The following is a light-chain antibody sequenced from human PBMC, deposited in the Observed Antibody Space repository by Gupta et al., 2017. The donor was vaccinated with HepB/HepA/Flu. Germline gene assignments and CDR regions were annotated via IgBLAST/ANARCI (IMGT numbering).Light chain of an antibody. Sequence: DIQLTQSPSFLSAFVGDRVTITCRASQGIGNYLAWYQQKPGKAPNLLIYAASTLQTGVPSRFSGSGSGTESVLPGSSLQPGVSATQDWQHVKGHLFPFGGGTKGHIK. V-gene: IGKV1-9*01. J-gene: IGKJ4*01. CDR2: AAS. CDR3: QHVKGHLFP. CDR1: QGIGNY.